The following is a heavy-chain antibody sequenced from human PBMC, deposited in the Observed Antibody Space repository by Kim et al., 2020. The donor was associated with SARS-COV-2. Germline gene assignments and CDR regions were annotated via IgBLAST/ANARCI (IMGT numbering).Heavy chain of an antibody. J-gene: IGHJ4*02. D-gene: IGHD6-13*01. Sequence: YNPSLQGRVTISVDKSKNQFSLKLSSVTAADTAVYYCASFFGAAAGHFDYWGQGTLVTVSS. CDR3: ASFFGAAAGHFDY. V-gene: IGHV4-4*02.